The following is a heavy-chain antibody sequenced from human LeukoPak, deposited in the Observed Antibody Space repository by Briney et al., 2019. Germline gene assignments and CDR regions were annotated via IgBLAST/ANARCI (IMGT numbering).Heavy chain of an antibody. V-gene: IGHV3-30*02. J-gene: IGHJ4*02. Sequence: GGSLRLSCAASGFTFSTYGMHWVRQAPGKGLEWVAFIRYDGSNKYYADSVKGRFTISRDNSKNTVDLQMNSLRAEDTAVYYCAAPGGPAATYYFDYWGQGTLVTVSS. CDR2: IRYDGSNK. CDR3: AAPGGPAATYYFDY. D-gene: IGHD2-2*01. CDR1: GFTFSTYG.